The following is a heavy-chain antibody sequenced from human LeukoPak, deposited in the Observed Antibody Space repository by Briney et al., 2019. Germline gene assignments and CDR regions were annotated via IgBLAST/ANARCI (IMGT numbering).Heavy chain of an antibody. J-gene: IGHJ5*02. CDR2: INPSGGST. D-gene: IGHD2-15*01. CDR1: GYTFINYY. V-gene: IGHV1-46*01. CDR3: ARDHIPEDIVVVVAATGFDP. Sequence: GASVKVSCKASGYTFINYYMHWVRQAPGQGLEWMGIINPSGGSTSYAQNFQGRVTMTRDTSTSTVYMDLSSLRSEDTAVYYWARDHIPEDIVVVVAATGFDPWGQGTLVTVSS.